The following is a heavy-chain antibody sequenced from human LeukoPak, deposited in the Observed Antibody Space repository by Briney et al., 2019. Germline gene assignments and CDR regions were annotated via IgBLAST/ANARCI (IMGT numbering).Heavy chain of an antibody. D-gene: IGHD3-10*01. V-gene: IGHV3-48*01. J-gene: IGHJ2*01. CDR1: GFTFSSYS. Sequence: GGSLRLSCAASGFTFSSYSMNWVRQAPGKGLEWVSYISSSSSTIYYADSVKGRFTISRDNSKNTLYLQMNSLRAEDTAVYYCARELLWFGHWYFDLWGRGTLVTVSS. CDR3: ARELLWFGHWYFDL. CDR2: ISSSSSTI.